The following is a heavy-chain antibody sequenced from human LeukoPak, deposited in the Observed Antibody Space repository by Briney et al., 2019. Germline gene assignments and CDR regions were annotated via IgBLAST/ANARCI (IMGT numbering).Heavy chain of an antibody. CDR2: IDPKSGGT. Sequence: ASVKVSCKTSGYTFTGYYMHWVRQAPGQGLEWMGRIDPKSGGTKYAQRFQGRVTTTSDTPINTAYMELSRLTSDDTAVYYCARDSRVSGDYWGQGTLVTVSS. CDR3: ARDSRVSGDY. V-gene: IGHV1-2*06. CDR1: GYTFTGYY. D-gene: IGHD2/OR15-2a*01. J-gene: IGHJ4*02.